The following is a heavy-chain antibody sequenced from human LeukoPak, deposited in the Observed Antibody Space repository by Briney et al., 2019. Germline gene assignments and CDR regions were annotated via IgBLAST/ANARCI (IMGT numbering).Heavy chain of an antibody. V-gene: IGHV4-30-4*01. J-gene: IGHJ4*02. Sequence: PSQTLSLTCTVSGGSISSGDYYWSWLRQPPGKGLEWLGYIYYSGSTYYNPSLKSRVTISVDTSKNQFSLKLSSVTAADTAVYYCARVYAGYYYSHYFDYWGQGTLVTVSS. D-gene: IGHD3-22*01. CDR3: ARVYAGYYYSHYFDY. CDR1: GGSISSGDYY. CDR2: IYYSGST.